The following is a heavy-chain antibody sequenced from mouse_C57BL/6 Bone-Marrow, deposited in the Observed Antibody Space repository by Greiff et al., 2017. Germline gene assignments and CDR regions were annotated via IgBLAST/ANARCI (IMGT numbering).Heavy chain of an antibody. V-gene: IGHV5-15*04. Sequence: EVKLVESGGGLVQPGGSLKLSCAASGFTFSDYGMAWVRQAPRKGPEWVAFISNLAYSIYYADTVTGRFTIARVNAKNTLYLEMSSMRSEDTAMYYCARQDYGSSYDYAMDYWGQGTSVTVSS. CDR2: ISNLAYSI. J-gene: IGHJ4*01. CDR3: ARQDYGSSYDYAMDY. CDR1: GFTFSDYG. D-gene: IGHD1-1*01.